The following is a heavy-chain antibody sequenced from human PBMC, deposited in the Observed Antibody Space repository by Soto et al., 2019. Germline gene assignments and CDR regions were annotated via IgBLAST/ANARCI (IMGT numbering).Heavy chain of an antibody. D-gene: IGHD6-13*01. V-gene: IGHV3-23*01. CDR3: ARDRWSSSTGYSSS. CDR1: GATFRSRA. J-gene: IGHJ4*02. Sequence: GSLRLSCIASGATFRSRAMSWVRQAPGEGLEWVSVITDTGGDRKYADSVRGRFTISRDNSKNTLYLQMNSLRAEDTAVYYCARDRWSSSTGYSSSWGQGTLVTVS. CDR2: ITDTGGDR.